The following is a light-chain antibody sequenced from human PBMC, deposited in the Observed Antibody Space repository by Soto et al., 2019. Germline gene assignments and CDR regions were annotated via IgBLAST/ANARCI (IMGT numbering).Light chain of an antibody. CDR3: QHSSDWYA. CDR1: QSLRTY. CDR2: DAS. J-gene: IGKJ2*01. Sequence: EIVLTQSPATLSLSPGERATLSCRASQSLRTYLAWYQQKPGQAPRLLVYDASNRATGIPARFSGSGSGTDFTITISRLEPEDYEVYYRQHSSDWYAFGQGTKLEIK. V-gene: IGKV3-11*01.